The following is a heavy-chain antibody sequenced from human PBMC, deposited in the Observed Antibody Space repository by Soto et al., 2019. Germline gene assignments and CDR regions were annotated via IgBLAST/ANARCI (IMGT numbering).Heavy chain of an antibody. V-gene: IGHV1-2*02. J-gene: IGHJ3*02. Sequence: QLHLVQSGAVVKKPGASVTVSCSASGYPVTAYYMHWVRQAPGRGLEWMGGINPATGAAKYTQTLQGRVTMARDTSTSGGFMDPSGLTSGDTAVFYCARGGGVGVAGSAAFDMWGQGTVVTVSS. CDR2: INPATGAA. CDR1: GYPVTAYY. D-gene: IGHD3-3*01. CDR3: ARGGGVGVAGSAAFDM.